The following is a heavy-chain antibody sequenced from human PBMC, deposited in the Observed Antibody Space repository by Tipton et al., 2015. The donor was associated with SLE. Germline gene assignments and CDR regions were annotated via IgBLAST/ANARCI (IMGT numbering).Heavy chain of an antibody. D-gene: IGHD1-7*01. CDR1: GGSMRSHY. Sequence: TLSLTCTVSGGSMRSHYWSWIRQPPGKGLEWMGYIYYSGSTDYNPALKSRLTISADTSKNQFSLKLTSVTAADTAVYYCAKNSVYFDIWGRGTLVTVSS. CDR2: IYYSGST. V-gene: IGHV4-59*11. CDR3: AKNSVYFDI. J-gene: IGHJ2*01.